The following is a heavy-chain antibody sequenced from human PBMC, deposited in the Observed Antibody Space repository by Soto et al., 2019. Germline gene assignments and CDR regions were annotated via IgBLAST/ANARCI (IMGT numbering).Heavy chain of an antibody. CDR1: GGSISSSSYY. CDR2: IYYSGST. Sequence: SETLSLTCTVSGGSISSSSYYWGWIRQPPGKGLEWIGSIYYSGSTYYNPSLKSRVTISVDTSKNHFSLKLSSVTAADTAVYYCARQPPDYYDSSGYYFDYWGQGTLVTVSS. CDR3: ARQPPDYYDSSGYYFDY. V-gene: IGHV4-39*01. J-gene: IGHJ4*02. D-gene: IGHD3-22*01.